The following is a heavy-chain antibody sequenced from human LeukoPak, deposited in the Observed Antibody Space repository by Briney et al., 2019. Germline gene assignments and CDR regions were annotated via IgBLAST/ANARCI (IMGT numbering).Heavy chain of an antibody. CDR3: ARDHYDILTGYYSKHPNWFDP. V-gene: IGHV1-2*06. CDR1: GYTFTGYY. D-gene: IGHD3-9*01. Sequence: ASVKVSCKASGYTFTGYYMDWVRQAPGQGLEWMGRINPNSGGTNYAQKFQGRVTMTTDTSISTAYMELSRLRSDDTAVYYCARDHYDILTGYYSKHPNWFDPWGQGTLVTVSS. CDR2: INPNSGGT. J-gene: IGHJ5*02.